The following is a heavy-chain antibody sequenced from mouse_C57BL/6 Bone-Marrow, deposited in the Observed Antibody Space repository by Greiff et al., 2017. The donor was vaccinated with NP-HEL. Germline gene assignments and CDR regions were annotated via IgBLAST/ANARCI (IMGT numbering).Heavy chain of an antibody. CDR2: ISYDGSN. CDR3: ARGVYDYDEGLYWYFDV. D-gene: IGHD2-4*01. V-gene: IGHV3-6*01. CDR1: GYSITSGYY. J-gene: IGHJ1*03. Sequence: EVQRVESGPGLVKPSQSLSLTCSVPGYSITSGYYWNWIRQFPGNKLEWMGYISYDGSNNYNPSLKNRISITRDTSKNQFFLKLNSVTTEDTATYYCARGVYDYDEGLYWYFDVWGTGTTVTVSS.